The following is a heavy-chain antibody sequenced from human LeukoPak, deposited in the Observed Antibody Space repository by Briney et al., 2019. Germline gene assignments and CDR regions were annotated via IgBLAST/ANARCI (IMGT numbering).Heavy chain of an antibody. V-gene: IGHV1-2*06. CDR1: GYTFTGYY. CDR2: INPNSGGT. CDR3: AREGGITGKKLDY. J-gene: IGHJ4*02. Sequence: ASVKVSCKASGYTFTGYYMHWVRQAPGQGLEWMGRINPNSGGTNYAQKFQGRVTMTRDTSISTAYMELSSLRSEDTAVYYCAREGGITGKKLDYWGQGTLVTVSS. D-gene: IGHD1-20*01.